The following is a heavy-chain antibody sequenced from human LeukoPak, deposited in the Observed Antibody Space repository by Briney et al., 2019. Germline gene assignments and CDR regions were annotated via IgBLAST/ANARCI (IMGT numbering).Heavy chain of an antibody. V-gene: IGHV3-21*01. D-gene: IGHD1-26*01. CDR1: GFTVSSNY. CDR3: AREVGAGRDFDY. Sequence: PGGSLRLSCAASGFTVSSNYMSWVRQAPGKGLEWVSSISSSSSYIYYADSVKGRFTISRDNAKNSLYLQMNSLRAEDTAVYYCAREVGAGRDFDYWGQGTLVTVSS. J-gene: IGHJ4*02. CDR2: ISSSSSYI.